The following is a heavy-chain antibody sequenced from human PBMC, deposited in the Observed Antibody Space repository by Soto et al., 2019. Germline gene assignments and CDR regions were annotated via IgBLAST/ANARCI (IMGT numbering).Heavy chain of an antibody. D-gene: IGHD5-12*01. Sequence: QVRLVQSGPEVKKPEASVKVSCKASGYTFSSSAITWVRQAPGQGPEWMGWISSSGVPNYARNSQGRVTLTVDSSTTTAYMEVRSLSSADTAIYYCARDHGGYGTFDYWGQGTLVTVSS. CDR2: ISSSGVP. J-gene: IGHJ4*02. CDR1: GYTFSSSA. V-gene: IGHV1-18*04. CDR3: ARDHGGYGTFDY.